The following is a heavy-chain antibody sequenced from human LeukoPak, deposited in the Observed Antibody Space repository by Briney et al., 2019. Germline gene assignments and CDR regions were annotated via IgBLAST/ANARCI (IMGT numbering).Heavy chain of an antibody. V-gene: IGHV4-34*01. CDR2: IHYTGAT. D-gene: IGHD3-9*01. J-gene: IGHJ4*02. Sequence: GSLRLSCAASGFTVSSTYMSWIRQPPGKGLEWDGEIHYTGATSYNPSLKSRATISIDTSKNQVSLKLSSVTAADTAVYYCARGNILSGYCFDFRGQGALVTVSS. CDR1: GFTVSSTY. CDR3: ARGNILSGYCFDF.